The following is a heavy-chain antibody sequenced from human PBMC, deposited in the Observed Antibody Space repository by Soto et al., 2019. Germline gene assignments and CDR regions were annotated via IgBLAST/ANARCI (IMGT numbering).Heavy chain of an antibody. CDR3: AKGGDYWYFDL. CDR1: GFTFDDYT. Sequence: QLVESGGVVVQPGGSLRLSCAASGFTFDDYTMHWVRQVPGKGLDWVSTISWDGGTTYYADSVKGRFTISRDNSKSSLYLQMNGLITEDSAFYYCAKGGDYWYFDLWGRGTLATVSS. D-gene: IGHD3-16*01. V-gene: IGHV3-43*01. CDR2: ISWDGGTT. J-gene: IGHJ2*01.